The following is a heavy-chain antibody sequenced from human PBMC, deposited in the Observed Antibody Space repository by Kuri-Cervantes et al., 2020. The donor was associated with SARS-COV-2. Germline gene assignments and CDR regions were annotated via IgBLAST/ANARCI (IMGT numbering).Heavy chain of an antibody. Sequence: VSVKVSCKASGYTFTSYYMHWVRQAPGQGLEWMGIINPSGGSTSYAQKFQGRVTMTRGTSTSTVYMELSSLRSEDTAVYYCARAEEYSGIPNPKPFDPWGQGTLVTVSS. CDR3: ARAEEYSGIPNPKPFDP. V-gene: IGHV1-46*01. D-gene: IGHD1-26*01. CDR2: INPSGGST. CDR1: GYTFTSYY. J-gene: IGHJ5*02.